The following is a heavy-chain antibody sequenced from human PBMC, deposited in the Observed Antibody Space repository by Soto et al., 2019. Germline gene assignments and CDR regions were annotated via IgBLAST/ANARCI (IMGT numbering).Heavy chain of an antibody. J-gene: IGHJ3*02. D-gene: IGHD1-26*01. CDR1: GIDFTYAW. CDR3: SHIGRLPPNDALAT. Sequence: EVQLVESGGGLVNPGGSLRLSCEVSGIDFTYAWFTSVRQAPGRGLECIGRIKSKASGGSIDYAAPVKGRFTISRDDSRSMLYLQMNSLISEDTGVYYCSHIGRLPPNDALATWGRGTVVIVSS. V-gene: IGHV3-15*01. CDR2: IKSKASGGSI.